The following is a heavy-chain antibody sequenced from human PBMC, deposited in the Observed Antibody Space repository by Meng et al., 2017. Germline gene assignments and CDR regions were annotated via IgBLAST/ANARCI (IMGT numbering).Heavy chain of an antibody. CDR2: ISYDGSNK. V-gene: IGHV3-30*04. Sequence: GESLKISCAASGFTFSSYAMHWVRQAPGKGLEWVAVISYDGSNKYYADSVKGRFTISRDNSKNTLYLQMNSLRAEDAAVYYCARDRHYYGSGKEDPTDYWGQGTLVTVSS. D-gene: IGHD3-10*01. J-gene: IGHJ4*02. CDR1: GFTFSSYA. CDR3: ARDRHYYGSGKEDPTDY.